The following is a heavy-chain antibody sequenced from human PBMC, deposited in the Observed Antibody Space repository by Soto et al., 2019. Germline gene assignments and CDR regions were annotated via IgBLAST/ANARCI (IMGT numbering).Heavy chain of an antibody. CDR1: GFIFASYD. CDR2: ISTGGTTI. V-gene: IGHV3-48*03. Sequence: GGSLTLSCVGSGFIFASYDMNWVRQAPGKGLEWLSYISTGGTTIYYADSVKGRFSISRDDAKNSLYLQMNSLRAEDTAVYYCGIPPTVVRYHDVDLWGQGAPGTGSS. J-gene: IGHJ6*02. CDR3: GIPPTVVRYHDVDL. D-gene: IGHD4-17*01.